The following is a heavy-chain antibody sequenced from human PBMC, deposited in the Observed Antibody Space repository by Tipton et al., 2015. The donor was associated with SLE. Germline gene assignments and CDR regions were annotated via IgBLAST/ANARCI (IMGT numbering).Heavy chain of an antibody. CDR3: AREVEGYSSGWYYYYYYMDV. V-gene: IGHV4-34*01. J-gene: IGHJ6*03. Sequence: LRLSCAGSGFTFSSYEMNWVRQPPGKGLEWIGEINHSGSTNYNPSLKSRVTISVDTAKNQFSLQLSSVTAADTAVYYCAREVEGYSSGWYYYYYYMDVWGKGTTVTVSS. CDR2: INHSGST. CDR1: GFTFSSYE. D-gene: IGHD6-19*01.